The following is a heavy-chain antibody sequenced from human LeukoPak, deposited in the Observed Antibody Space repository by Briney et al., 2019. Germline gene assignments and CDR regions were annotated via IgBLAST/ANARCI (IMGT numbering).Heavy chain of an antibody. CDR2: MNPNSGNT. D-gene: IGHD4-17*01. J-gene: IGHJ1*01. V-gene: IGHV1-8*02. Sequence: ASVKVSCKASGYTFTSYGISWVRQAPGQGLEWMGWMNPNSGNTGYAQKFQGRVTMTRNTSISTAYMELSSLRSEDTAVYYCARAPSYGDQPTGFQHWGQGTLVTVSS. CDR3: ARAPSYGDQPTGFQH. CDR1: GYTFTSYG.